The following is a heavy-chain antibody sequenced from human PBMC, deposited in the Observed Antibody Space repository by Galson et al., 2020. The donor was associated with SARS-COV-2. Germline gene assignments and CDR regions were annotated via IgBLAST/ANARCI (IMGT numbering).Heavy chain of an antibody. Sequence: TSETLSLTCTVSGGSISSYYWSWIRQPPGKGLEWIGYIYYSGSTNYNPSLKSRVTISVDTSKNQFSLKLISVTAADTAVYYCARRALGYCSGGSCSPPWAFDYWGQGTLVTVSS. D-gene: IGHD2-15*01. CDR1: GGSISSYY. J-gene: IGHJ4*02. V-gene: IGHV4-59*08. CDR3: ARRALGYCSGGSCSPPWAFDY. CDR2: IYYSGST.